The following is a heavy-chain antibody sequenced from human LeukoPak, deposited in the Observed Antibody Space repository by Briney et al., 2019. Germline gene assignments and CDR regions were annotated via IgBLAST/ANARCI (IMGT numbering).Heavy chain of an antibody. CDR3: ARAFRGWYRNNWFDP. Sequence: GGSLRLSCAASGFTFSSYWMSWVRQAPGKGLEWVANIKQDGSEKYYVDSVKGRFTISRDNAKNSLYLQMNSLRAEDTAVYYSARAFRGWYRNNWFDPWGQGTLVTVSS. D-gene: IGHD6-19*01. CDR1: GFTFSSYW. V-gene: IGHV3-7*01. J-gene: IGHJ5*02. CDR2: IKQDGSEK.